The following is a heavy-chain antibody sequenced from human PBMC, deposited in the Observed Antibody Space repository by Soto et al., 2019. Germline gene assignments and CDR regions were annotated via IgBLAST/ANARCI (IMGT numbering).Heavy chain of an antibody. CDR2: IWYDGSKK. CDR3: ARVRGGSYGGNSAHFDI. V-gene: IGHV3-33*01. Sequence: QVQLVESGGGVVQPGTSLRLSCEASGFTFSGFGMHWVRQAPGKGLEWVAVIWYDGSKKYYADCVKGRFTISRDTSKNALYLQMNSLRAEDTAVYYCARVRGGSYGGNSAHFDIWGQGTLVTVSS. CDR1: GFTFSGFG. D-gene: IGHD4-17*01. J-gene: IGHJ3*02.